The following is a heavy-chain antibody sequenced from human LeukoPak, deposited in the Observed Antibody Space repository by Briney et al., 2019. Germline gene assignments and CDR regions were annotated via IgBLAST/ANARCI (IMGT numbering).Heavy chain of an antibody. V-gene: IGHV1-69*04. CDR1: GGTFSSYA. CDR3: AXRSSSSLPADY. Sequence: GASVKVSCKASGGTFSSYAISWVRQAPGQGLEWMGRIIPILGIANYAQKFQGRVTITADKSTSTAYMELSSLRSEDTAVYYCAXRSSSSLPADYWGQGTLVTVSS. CDR2: IIPILGIA. J-gene: IGHJ4*02. D-gene: IGHD6-13*01.